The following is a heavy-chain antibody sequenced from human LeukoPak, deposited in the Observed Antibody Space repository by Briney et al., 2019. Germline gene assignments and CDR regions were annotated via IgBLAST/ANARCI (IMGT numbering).Heavy chain of an antibody. CDR3: ARCPWDAYWYFDL. V-gene: IGHV4-31*03. D-gene: IGHD1-26*01. CDR1: GDSISSGGYY. CDR2: IYYSGST. Sequence: SETLSPTCTVSGDSISSGGYYWSWIRQHPGKGLEWIGYIYYSGSTYYNPSLKSRVTISVDTSKNQFSLNLSSVTAADTAVYYCARCPWDAYWYFDLWGRGTLVTVSS. J-gene: IGHJ2*01.